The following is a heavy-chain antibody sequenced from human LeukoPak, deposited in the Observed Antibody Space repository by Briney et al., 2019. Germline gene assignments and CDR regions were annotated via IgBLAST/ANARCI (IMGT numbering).Heavy chain of an antibody. CDR1: GGSISGYY. CDR3: ARTSLGYCSSTRCPPFDY. D-gene: IGHD2-2*01. J-gene: IGHJ4*02. V-gene: IGHV4-59*01. Sequence: KPSETLSLTCTVSGGSISGYYWSWIRQPPGKGLEYIGYIYYSGSTNYNPSLRSRVTISVDTSKNQFSLKLSSVTAADTAVYYCARTSLGYCSSTRCPPFDYWGQGTLVTVSS. CDR2: IYYSGST.